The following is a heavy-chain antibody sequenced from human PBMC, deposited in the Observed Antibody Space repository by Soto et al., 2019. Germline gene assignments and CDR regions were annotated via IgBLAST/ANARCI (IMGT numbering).Heavy chain of an antibody. CDR1: GGSISSYY. Sequence: SETLSLTCTVSGGSISSYYWSWIRQPPGKGLEWIGYIYYSGSTNYNPSLKSRVTISVDTSKNQFSLKLSSVTAADTAVYYCARDAHLTGDRDDAFDIWGQGTMVTVSS. CDR2: IYYSGST. V-gene: IGHV4-59*01. CDR3: ARDAHLTGDRDDAFDI. J-gene: IGHJ3*02. D-gene: IGHD7-27*01.